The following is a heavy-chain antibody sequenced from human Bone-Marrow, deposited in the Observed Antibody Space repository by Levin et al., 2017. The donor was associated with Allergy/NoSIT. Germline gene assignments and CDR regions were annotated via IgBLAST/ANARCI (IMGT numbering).Heavy chain of an antibody. D-gene: IGHD1-26*01. CDR1: GFTVSGSS. CDR3: IRGKGFVSESYYDDEVNRDYDSLDV. J-gene: IGHJ6*02. V-gene: IGHV3-73*01. Sequence: GGSLRLSCAASGFTVSGSSIHWVRQAPGRGLEWVGRSRSKGDTYATSYASTVKDRFSISRDESKNMSFLQMSSPKTEDTAGYCCIRGKGFVSESYYDDEVNRDYDSLDVWGHGTTVTVSS. CDR2: SRSKGDTYAT.